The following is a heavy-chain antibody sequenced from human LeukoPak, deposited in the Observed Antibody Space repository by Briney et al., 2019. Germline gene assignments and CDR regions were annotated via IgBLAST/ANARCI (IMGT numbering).Heavy chain of an antibody. J-gene: IGHJ5*02. V-gene: IGHV1-2*06. D-gene: IGHD3-22*01. CDR3: ARGKPYDSSGYYYT. CDR2: INPNSGGT. Sequence: ASVKVYCKASGYTFTGYYMHWVRQAPGQGLEWMGRINPNSGGTNYAQKFQGGVTMTRDTSISTAYMELSRLRSDDTAVYYCARGKPYDSSGYYYTWGQGTLVTVSS. CDR1: GYTFTGYY.